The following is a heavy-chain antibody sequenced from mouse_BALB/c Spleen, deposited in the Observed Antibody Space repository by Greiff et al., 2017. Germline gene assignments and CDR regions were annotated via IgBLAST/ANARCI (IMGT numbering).Heavy chain of an antibody. Sequence: EVQLVESGGGLVQPGGSRKLSCAASGFTFSSFGMHWVRQAPEKGLEWVAYISSGSSTIYYADTVKGRFTISRDNPKNTLFLQMTSLRSEDTAMYYCARSGSTGTMYAMDYWGQGTSVTVSS. D-gene: IGHD4-1*02. V-gene: IGHV5-17*02. CDR2: ISSGSSTI. J-gene: IGHJ4*01. CDR3: ARSGSTGTMYAMDY. CDR1: GFTFSSFG.